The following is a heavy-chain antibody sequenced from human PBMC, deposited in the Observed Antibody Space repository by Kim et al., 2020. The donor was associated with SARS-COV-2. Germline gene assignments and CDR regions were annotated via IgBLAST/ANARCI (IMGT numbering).Heavy chain of an antibody. CDR2: ISSSSSYT. D-gene: IGHD4-17*01. CDR3: ARRGWDYGDRKTPDY. Sequence: GGSLRLSCAASGFTFSDYYMSWIRQAPGKGLEWVSYISSSSSYTNYADSVKGRFTISRDNAKNSLYLQMNSLRAEDTAVYYCARRGWDYGDRKTPDYWGQGTLVTVSS. V-gene: IGHV3-11*03. CDR1: GFTFSDYY. J-gene: IGHJ4*02.